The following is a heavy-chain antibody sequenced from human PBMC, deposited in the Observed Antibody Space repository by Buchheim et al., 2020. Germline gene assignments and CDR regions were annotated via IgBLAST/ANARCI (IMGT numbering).Heavy chain of an antibody. CDR2: ISYDGRNK. V-gene: IGHV3-30*04. D-gene: IGHD6-19*01. CDR3: ARDPFSSGPLDY. Sequence: QVQLVESGGGVVQPGRSLRLSCAASGFTFSSYAMHWVRQAPGKGLEWVAVISYDGRNKYYADSVKGRFTISRDNSKNTLYLQMNSLRAEDTAVYYCARDPFSSGPLDYWGQGTL. J-gene: IGHJ4*02. CDR1: GFTFSSYA.